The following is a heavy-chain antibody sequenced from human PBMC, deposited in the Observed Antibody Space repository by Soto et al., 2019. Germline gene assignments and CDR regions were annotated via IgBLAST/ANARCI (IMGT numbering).Heavy chain of an antibody. D-gene: IGHD4-17*01. V-gene: IGHV5-10-1*01. J-gene: IGHJ4*02. Sequence: GESLKISCKGSGYSFTSYWVSWVRQMPGKGLEWMGRIDPSDSYTNYSPSFQGHVTISADKSISTAYLQWSSLKASDTAMYYCARAYGDYEPGDYWGQGTLVTVSS. CDR3: ARAYGDYEPGDY. CDR1: GYSFTSYW. CDR2: IDPSDSYT.